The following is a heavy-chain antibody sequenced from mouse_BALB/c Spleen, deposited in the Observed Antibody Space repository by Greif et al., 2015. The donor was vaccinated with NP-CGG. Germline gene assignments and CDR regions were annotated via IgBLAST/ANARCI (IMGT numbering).Heavy chain of an antibody. D-gene: IGHD4-1*02. CDR3: ASSQLGHFDY. Sequence: EVQLQESGGGLVQPGGSRKLSCAASGFTFSSFGMHWVRQAPEKGLEWVAYISSGSSTIYYADTVKGRFTISRDNPKNTLFLQMTSLRSEDTAMYYCASSQLGHFDYWGQGTTLTVSS. J-gene: IGHJ2*01. V-gene: IGHV5-17*02. CDR1: GFTFSSFG. CDR2: ISSGSSTI.